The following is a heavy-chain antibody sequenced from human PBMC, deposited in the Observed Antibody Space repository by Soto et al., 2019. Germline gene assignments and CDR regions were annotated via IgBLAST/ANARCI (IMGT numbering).Heavy chain of an antibody. J-gene: IGHJ4*02. D-gene: IGHD3-3*01. CDR2: INAGNGNT. CDR3: AVTIFGVVITPYFDY. CDR1: GYTFTIYA. Sequence: ASVKVSCKASGYTFTIYAMHCVLQAPLQRLEWMGWINAGNGNTKYSQKFQGRVTITRDTSASTAYMELSSLRSEDTAVYYCAVTIFGVVITPYFDYWGQGTLVTVSS. V-gene: IGHV1-3*01.